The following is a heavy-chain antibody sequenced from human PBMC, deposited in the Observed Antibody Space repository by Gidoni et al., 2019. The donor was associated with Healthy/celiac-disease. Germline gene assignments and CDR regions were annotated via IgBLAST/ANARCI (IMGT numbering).Heavy chain of an antibody. CDR2: IWYDGSNK. Sequence: QVQLVESGGGVVQPGRSLRLSCAASGFTFSSYGMHWVRQAPGKGLEWVAVIWYDGSNKYYADSVKGRFTISRDNSKNTLYLQMNSLRAEDTAVYYCAREGAVTMVRGVIESAEYFQHWGQGTLVTVSS. CDR3: AREGAVTMVRGVIESAEYFQH. J-gene: IGHJ1*01. CDR1: GFTFSSYG. D-gene: IGHD3-10*01. V-gene: IGHV3-33*01.